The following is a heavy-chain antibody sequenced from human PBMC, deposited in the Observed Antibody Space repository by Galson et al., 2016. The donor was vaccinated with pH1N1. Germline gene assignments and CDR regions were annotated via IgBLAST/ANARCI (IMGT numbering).Heavy chain of an antibody. Sequence: CAISGDSVSSNSAAWNWIRRSPSRGLEWLGRTYYRSKWYNDYAVSVKSRITINPDTSKNQISLQLNSVTPEDTAVYYCARGGFYYDSSGPSYGMDVWGQGTTVTVPS. V-gene: IGHV6-1*01. CDR3: ARGGFYYDSSGPSYGMDV. J-gene: IGHJ6*02. CDR2: TYYRSKWYN. D-gene: IGHD3-22*01. CDR1: GDSVSSNSAA.